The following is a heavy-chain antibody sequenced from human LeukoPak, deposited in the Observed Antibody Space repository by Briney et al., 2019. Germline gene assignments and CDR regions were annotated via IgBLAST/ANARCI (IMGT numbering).Heavy chain of an antibody. CDR3: ARHCYDRSDSYSFDY. CDR2: LYSSGSTSGST. D-gene: IGHD3-22*01. V-gene: IGHV4-59*08. Sequence: SETLSLTCTVSGGSVSGYYWSWIRQPPGKGLEWIGYLYSSGSTSGSTNYNPSLKSRVAISLDTSENQFSLKLSSVTAADTAVYYCARHCYDRSDSYSFDYWGQGTLVTVSS. CDR1: GGSVSGYY. J-gene: IGHJ4*02.